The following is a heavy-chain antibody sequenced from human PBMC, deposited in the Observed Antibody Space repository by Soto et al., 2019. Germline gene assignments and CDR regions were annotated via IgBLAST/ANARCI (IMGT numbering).Heavy chain of an antibody. CDR1: GVTFRTYT. J-gene: IGHJ4*02. CDR3: TTDYQYSFDY. CDR2: IKSKTDGGTT. V-gene: IGHV3-15*01. Sequence: GGSLRLSCAASGVTFRTYTMNWVRQAPEKGLEWVGRIKSKTDGGTTDYAAPVKGRFTISRDDSKNTLYLQMNSLKTEDTAVYYCTTDYQYSFDYWGQGTLVTVSS.